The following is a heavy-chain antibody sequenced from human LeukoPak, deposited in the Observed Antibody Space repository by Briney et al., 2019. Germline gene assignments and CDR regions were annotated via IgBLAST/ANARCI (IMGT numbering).Heavy chain of an antibody. CDR3: ARGGGWDQLLFHY. CDR2: IKQDGSET. Sequence: GGSLRLSCAASGFSFGDYWMNWVRQAPGKGLEWLATIKQDGSETHYVDSVKGRLSISRDNAKNSLYLQINSLRAEDTAVYYCARGGGWDQLLFHYWGQGTLVTVSS. J-gene: IGHJ4*02. CDR1: GFSFGDYW. V-gene: IGHV3-7*01. D-gene: IGHD2-2*01.